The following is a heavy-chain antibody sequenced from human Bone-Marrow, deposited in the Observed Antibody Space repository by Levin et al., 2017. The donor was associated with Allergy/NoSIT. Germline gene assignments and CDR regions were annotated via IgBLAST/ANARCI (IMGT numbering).Heavy chain of an antibody. Sequence: ASETLSLTCIVSGGSIRSSDYYWTWIRQPPGKGLEWIGNIYYTGSVHSNPSLASRLFISMDTSKNQFSLRLTSVTAADTAKYCCDRDVHETAEDEYHWEVWGQGTPVTV. J-gene: IGHJ6*02. CDR2: IYYTGSV. CDR1: GGSIRSSDYY. D-gene: IGHD2-21*02. CDR3: DRDVHETAEDEYHWEV. V-gene: IGHV4-30-4*01.